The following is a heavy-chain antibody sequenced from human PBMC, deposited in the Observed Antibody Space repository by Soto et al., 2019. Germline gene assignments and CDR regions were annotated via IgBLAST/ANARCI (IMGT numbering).Heavy chain of an antibody. V-gene: IGHV2-5*01. CDR1: GFSLSTSGAG. CDR2: ISWKDEK. D-gene: IGHD1-26*01. J-gene: IGHJ4*02. CDR3: AHRYGGNYYRWYFDS. Sequence: QITLKESGPTLVKPTQTLTVTCTFSGFSLSTSGAGVGWIRQSPGKAPEWLALISWKDEKRYNPGLKSRLTITKDTSKPQVVLTMTDLDPVDTATYFCAHRYGGNYYRWYFDSWGQGTLVTVSS.